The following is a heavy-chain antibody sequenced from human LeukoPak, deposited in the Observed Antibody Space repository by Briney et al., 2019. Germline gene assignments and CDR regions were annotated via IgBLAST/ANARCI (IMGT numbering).Heavy chain of an antibody. V-gene: IGHV3-30-3*01. CDR3: ARGGYSSGWLHNWFDP. Sequence: GGSLRLSCAASGFTFSSYAMHWVRQAPGKGLEWVAVISYDGSNKYYADSVKGRFTISRDNSKNTLYLQMNSLRAEDTAVYYCARGGYSSGWLHNWFDPWGQGTLVTVSS. J-gene: IGHJ5*02. CDR2: ISYDGSNK. CDR1: GFTFSSYA. D-gene: IGHD6-19*01.